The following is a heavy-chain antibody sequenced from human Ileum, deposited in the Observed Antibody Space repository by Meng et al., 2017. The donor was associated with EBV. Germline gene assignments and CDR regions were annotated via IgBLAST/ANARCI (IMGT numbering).Heavy chain of an antibody. V-gene: IGHV1-2*06. D-gene: IGHD6-19*01. CDR2: INGNSGGT. CDR3: ARRSGWY. Sequence: GQRGQSGAEVKNPGASVKVSCKASGYTFTGYYIHWVRQAPGQGLEWMGRINGNSGGTDYARKFRGRVTITGDTSTSTVYMELSSLRSEDTAVYYCARRSGWYWGQGTLVTVSS. CDR1: GYTFTGYY. J-gene: IGHJ4*02.